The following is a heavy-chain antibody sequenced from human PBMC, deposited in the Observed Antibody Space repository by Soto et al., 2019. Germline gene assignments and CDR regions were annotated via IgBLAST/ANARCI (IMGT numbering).Heavy chain of an antibody. Sequence: ASVKVSCKASGYTFTSYGISWVRQAPGQGLEWMGWISAYNGNTNYAQKLQGRVTMTTDTSTGTAYMELRSLRSDDTAVYYCARERGYCTNGVCPAPLDYWGQGTLVTVSS. J-gene: IGHJ4*02. CDR3: ARERGYCTNGVCPAPLDY. CDR2: ISAYNGNT. V-gene: IGHV1-18*01. CDR1: GYTFTSYG. D-gene: IGHD2-8*01.